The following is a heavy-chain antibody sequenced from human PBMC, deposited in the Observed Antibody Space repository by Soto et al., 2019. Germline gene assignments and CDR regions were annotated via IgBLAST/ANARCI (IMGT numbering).Heavy chain of an antibody. D-gene: IGHD3-10*01. V-gene: IGHV4-31*03. CDR3: ARTRGPGAGAFDI. Sequence: PSETLSLTCTVSCGSISSGGYYWSWIRQHPGKGLEWIGYIYYSGSTYYNPSLKSRVTISVDTSKNQFSLKLSSVTAADTAVYYCARTRGPGAGAFDIWGQGTMVTVSS. J-gene: IGHJ3*02. CDR1: CGSISSGGYY. CDR2: IYYSGST.